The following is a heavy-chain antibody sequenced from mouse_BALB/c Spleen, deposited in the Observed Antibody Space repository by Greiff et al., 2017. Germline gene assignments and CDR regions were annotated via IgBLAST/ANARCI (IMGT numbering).Heavy chain of an antibody. V-gene: IGHV1-61*01. D-gene: IGHD2-14*01. CDR2: IHPSDSET. CDR3: AREDYRYDGGYWYFDV. J-gene: IGHJ1*01. CDR1: GYSFTSYW. Sequence: QVQLKQPGAELVRPGASVKLSCKASGYSFTSYWMNWVKQSPGQGLEWIGMIHPSDSETRLNQKFKDKATLTVDKSSSTAYMQLSSPTSEDSAVYYCAREDYRYDGGYWYFDVWGAGTTVTVSS.